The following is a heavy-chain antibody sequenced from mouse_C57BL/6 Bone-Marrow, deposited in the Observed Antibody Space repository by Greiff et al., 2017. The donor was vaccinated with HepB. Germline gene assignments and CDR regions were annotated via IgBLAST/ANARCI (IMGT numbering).Heavy chain of an antibody. CDR1: GFTFTDYY. CDR3: ARLRVPYYYGSSYWYFDV. Sequence: VQLQQSGPVLVKPGPSVKISCKASGFTFTDYYMHWVKQSHGKSLEWIGFVYPYNGGTSYNQKFKGKATLTVDTSSSTAYMELNSLTSEDSAVYYCARLRVPYYYGSSYWYFDVWGTGTTVTVSS. J-gene: IGHJ1*03. D-gene: IGHD1-1*01. V-gene: IGHV1-36*01. CDR2: VYPYNGGT.